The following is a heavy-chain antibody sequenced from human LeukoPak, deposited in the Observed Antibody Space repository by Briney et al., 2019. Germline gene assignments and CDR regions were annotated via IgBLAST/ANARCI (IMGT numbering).Heavy chain of an antibody. Sequence: PGGSLRLSCAASGFTFSDYYMSWIRQAPGKGLEWVSYISSSSSSYTNYADSVKGRFTISRDNAKSSLYLQLNSLRAEDTGVYYCARASASYFDYWGQGTLVTVSS. V-gene: IGHV3-11*06. CDR2: ISSSSSSYT. J-gene: IGHJ4*02. CDR3: ARASASYFDY. CDR1: GFTFSDYY.